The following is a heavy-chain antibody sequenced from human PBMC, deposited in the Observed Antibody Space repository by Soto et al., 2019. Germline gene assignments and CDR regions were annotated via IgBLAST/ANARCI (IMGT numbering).Heavy chain of an antibody. Sequence: PSETLSLTCAVYGGSFSGYYWSWIRQPPGKGLEWIGEINHSGITNYNPSLQRRLTISVDTSKNQFSLKLSSVTAADTAVYYCALGSWFDPWGQGTLVTVSS. D-gene: IGHD2-15*01. CDR1: GGSFSGYY. CDR2: INHSGIT. J-gene: IGHJ5*02. V-gene: IGHV4-34*01. CDR3: ALGSWFDP.